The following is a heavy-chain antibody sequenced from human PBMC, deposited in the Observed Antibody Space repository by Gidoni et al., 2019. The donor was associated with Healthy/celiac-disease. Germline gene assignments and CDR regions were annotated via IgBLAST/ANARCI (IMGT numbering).Heavy chain of an antibody. D-gene: IGHD1-26*01. J-gene: IGHJ6*02. Sequence: QVQLVESGGGLVKPGGSLRLSCAASGFTFSAYYMSWIRQAPGKGLEWVSYISSSGSTIYYADSVKGRFTISRDNAKNSLYLQMNSLRAEDTAVYYCASEQAGGELQHYYYGMDVWGQGTTVTVSS. CDR1: GFTFSAYY. CDR3: ASEQAGGELQHYYYGMDV. CDR2: ISSSGSTI. V-gene: IGHV3-11*01.